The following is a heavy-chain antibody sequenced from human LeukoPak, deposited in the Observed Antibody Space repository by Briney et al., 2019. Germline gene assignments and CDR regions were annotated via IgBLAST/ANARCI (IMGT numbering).Heavy chain of an antibody. J-gene: IGHJ4*02. Sequence: PSETLSLTCTVSGGSISSSSYYWGWIRQPPGKGLEWIGSIYYSGSTYYNPSLKSRVTISVDTSKNQFSLKLSSVTAADTAVYYCAREPWLARDFDYWGQGTLVTVSS. CDR3: AREPWLARDFDY. CDR2: IYYSGST. D-gene: IGHD6-19*01. V-gene: IGHV4-39*02. CDR1: GGSISSSSYY.